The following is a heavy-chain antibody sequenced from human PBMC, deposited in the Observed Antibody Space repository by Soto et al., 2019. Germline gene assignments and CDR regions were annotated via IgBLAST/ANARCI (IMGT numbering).Heavy chain of an antibody. D-gene: IGHD6-19*01. J-gene: IGHJ4*02. Sequence: PGGSLRLSCAASGFTFSSYAMSWVRQAPGKGLEWVSAISGSGGSTYYADSVKGRFTISRDNSKNTLYLQMNSLRAEDTAVYYCAKTSPVAVAGLPFLLFDYWGQGTLVTVSS. V-gene: IGHV3-23*01. CDR1: GFTFSSYA. CDR3: AKTSPVAVAGLPFLLFDY. CDR2: ISGSGGST.